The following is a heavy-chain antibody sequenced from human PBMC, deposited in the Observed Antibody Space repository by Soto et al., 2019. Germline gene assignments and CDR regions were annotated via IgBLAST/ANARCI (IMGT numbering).Heavy chain of an antibody. V-gene: IGHV1-69*01. CDR1: GGTFSSYA. CDR3: ARDSLVVVAATPRWFDP. Sequence: QVQLVQSGAEVKKPGSSVKVSCKSSGGTFSSYAFSWVRQAPGQGLEWMGAIIPIFATANYAQKFQGRVTITADESTSTAYMELSSLRFEDTAVYYCARDSLVVVAATPRWFDPWGQGTLVTVSS. D-gene: IGHD2-15*01. J-gene: IGHJ5*02. CDR2: IIPIFATA.